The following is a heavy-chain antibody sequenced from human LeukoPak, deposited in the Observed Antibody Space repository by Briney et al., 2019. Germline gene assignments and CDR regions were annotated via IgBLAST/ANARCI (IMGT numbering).Heavy chain of an antibody. Sequence: ASVKVSCKASGYTFTSYDINWVRQATGQGLEWMGWMNPNSGNTGYAQKFQGRVTITRNTSISTAYMELSSLRSEDTAVYYCARIAVDDAFDIWGQGTMVTVSS. CDR2: MNPNSGNT. D-gene: IGHD6-19*01. CDR3: ARIAVDDAFDI. J-gene: IGHJ3*02. V-gene: IGHV1-8*03. CDR1: GYTFTSYD.